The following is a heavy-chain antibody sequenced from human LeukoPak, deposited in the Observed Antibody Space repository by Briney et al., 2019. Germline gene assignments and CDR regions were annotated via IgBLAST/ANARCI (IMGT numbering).Heavy chain of an antibody. CDR2: INPNSGGT. CDR1: GYTFTGYY. V-gene: IGHV1-2*06. D-gene: IGHD3-3*01. J-gene: IGHJ6*02. Sequence: ASVKVSCKASGYTFTGYYMHWVRQAPGQGLEWMGRINPNSGGTNYAQKFQGRVTMTRDTSISTAYVELSRLRSDDTAVYYCARTYYDFWSGYLYYYYGMDVWGQGTTVTVSS. CDR3: ARTYYDFWSGYLYYYYGMDV.